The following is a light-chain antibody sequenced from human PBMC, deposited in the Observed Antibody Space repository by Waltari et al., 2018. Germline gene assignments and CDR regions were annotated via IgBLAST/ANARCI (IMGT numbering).Light chain of an antibody. CDR2: GAS. Sequence: VLTQSPATLSLSPGERVTLSCRASQSLTKRYLAWYQQKPGQAPRLLIYGASSRAAGIPDRFSGSGSGTDFTLTISRLEPEDSAVYYCQQYGSSILYTFGQGTKLEIK. J-gene: IGKJ2*01. V-gene: IGKV3-20*01. CDR3: QQYGSSILYT. CDR1: QSLTKRY.